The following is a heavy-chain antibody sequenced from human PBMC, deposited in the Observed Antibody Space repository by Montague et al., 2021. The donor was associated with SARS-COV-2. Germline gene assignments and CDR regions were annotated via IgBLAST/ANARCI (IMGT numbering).Heavy chain of an antibody. D-gene: IGHD3-9*01. Sequence: SETLSLTCTVSGGSISSYYWSWIRQPPGKGLEWIGYIYYSGSTNYNPSLKSRVTISVDTSKNQFSLKLSSVTAADTAVYYCATYYDILTGYYIDAFDIWGQGTMVTVSS. J-gene: IGHJ3*02. CDR2: IYYSGST. CDR1: GGSISSYY. CDR3: ATYYDILTGYYIDAFDI. V-gene: IGHV4-59*01.